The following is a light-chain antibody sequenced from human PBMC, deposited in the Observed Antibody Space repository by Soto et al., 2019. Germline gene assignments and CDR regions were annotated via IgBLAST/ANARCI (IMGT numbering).Light chain of an antibody. Sequence: EIVLTQSPATLSLSPGERATLSCRASQRVSYYLAWYQQKPGQAPRLLIYDASSRATGIPARFSGSGSGTAFTLTISSLENEDSAVYYCLERSNWPLLTFGGGTKVEIK. J-gene: IGKJ4*01. CDR1: QRVSYY. V-gene: IGKV3-11*01. CDR2: DAS. CDR3: LERSNWPLLT.